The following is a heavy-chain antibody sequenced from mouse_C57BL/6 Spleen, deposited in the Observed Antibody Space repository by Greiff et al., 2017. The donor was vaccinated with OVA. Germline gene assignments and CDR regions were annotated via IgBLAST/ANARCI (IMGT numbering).Heavy chain of an antibody. CDR2: IDPSYRYT. D-gene: IGHD1-1*01. Sequence: QVQLQQPGAELVKPGASVKMSCKASGYTFTRYWMQWVKPRPGQGLEWIGDIDPSYRYTNYNHKFKGKATLTVDNSSSTAYMQLSSLTSEDSAVYYCARASKVGECYWGKGTTLTVSS. J-gene: IGHJ2*01. CDR3: ARASKVGECY. V-gene: IGHV1-50*01. CDR1: GYTFTRYW.